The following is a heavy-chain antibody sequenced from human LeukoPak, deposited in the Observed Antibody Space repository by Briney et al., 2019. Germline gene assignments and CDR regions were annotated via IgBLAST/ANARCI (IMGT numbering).Heavy chain of an antibody. V-gene: IGHV4-59*02. CDR1: GGSVTDYY. J-gene: IGHJ4*02. CDR2: IYYTGT. Sequence: SETLSLTCTVSGGSVTDYYWSWIRQSPGKGLEWIGYIYYTGTSYNPSLKSRVTISADTSKNQFSLKLISVTAADTAVYYCTSRKLGNDYWGQGTLVTVSS. D-gene: IGHD7-27*01. CDR3: TSRKLGNDY.